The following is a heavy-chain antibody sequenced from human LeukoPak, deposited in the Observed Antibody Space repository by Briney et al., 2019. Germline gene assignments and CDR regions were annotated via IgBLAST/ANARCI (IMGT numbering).Heavy chain of an antibody. CDR3: AKNSAWGRGSYAY. D-gene: IGHD1-26*01. J-gene: IGHJ4*02. V-gene: IGHV3-7*05. CDR2: INQDGSDK. CDR1: GFTFCSYW. Sequence: GGSLRLSREASGFTFCSYWMKWVRQAPGKGLEWVANINQDGSDKYYVDSVKGRFTISRDNAKNSLYLQMNSLRVEDTAVYYCAKNSAWGRGSYAYWGQGALVTVSS.